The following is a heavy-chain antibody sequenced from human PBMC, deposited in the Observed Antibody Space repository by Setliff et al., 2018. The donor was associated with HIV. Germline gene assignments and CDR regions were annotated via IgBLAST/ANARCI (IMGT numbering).Heavy chain of an antibody. CDR1: GFTFSSYG. J-gene: IGHJ4*02. CDR2: ISYDGSDK. V-gene: IGHV3-30*03. CDR3: ASILFSSGWYGSIFGY. Sequence: GGSLRLSCAASGFTFSSYGMHWVRQAPGKGLEWVAIISYDGSDKYYGDSVKGRFTISRDNSKNTLYLQMNSLRAEDTAVYYCASILFSSGWYGSIFGYWGQGTLVTVSS. D-gene: IGHD6-19*01.